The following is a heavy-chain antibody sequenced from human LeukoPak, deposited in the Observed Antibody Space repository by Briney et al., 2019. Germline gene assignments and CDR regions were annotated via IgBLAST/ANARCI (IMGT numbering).Heavy chain of an antibody. CDR1: GYTFTNYY. D-gene: IGHD1-26*01. CDR2: INPTGGST. J-gene: IGHJ5*02. Sequence: ASVKVSCTASGYTFTNYYIHWVRQAPGQGLEWMGLINPTGGSTGYAQKFQGRVTMTRDMSTSTDYMELSSLRSEDTAIYYCARDNSVGDNAWWFDPWGQGTLVTVSS. CDR3: ARDNSVGDNAWWFDP. V-gene: IGHV1-46*01.